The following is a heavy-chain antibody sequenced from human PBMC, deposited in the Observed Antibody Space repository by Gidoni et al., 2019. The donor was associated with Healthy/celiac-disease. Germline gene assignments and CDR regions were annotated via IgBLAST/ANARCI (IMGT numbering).Heavy chain of an antibody. Sequence: QVPLVQSGAEVKKPGASVKVSCKASGNTFTSYAINWGRTATGQGLEWMGWMNHNSGNTGYAQKFQGRVTMTRDTTISTAYMELSSLRSEDTAVYYCARGNAMDVWGQGTTVTVSS. CDR1: GNTFTSYA. V-gene: IGHV1-8*01. CDR2: MNHNSGNT. J-gene: IGHJ6*02. CDR3: ARGNAMDV.